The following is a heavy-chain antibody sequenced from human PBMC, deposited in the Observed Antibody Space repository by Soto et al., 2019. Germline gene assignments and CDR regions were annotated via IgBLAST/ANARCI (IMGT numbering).Heavy chain of an antibody. CDR3: ARGGDFVSYYFDY. V-gene: IGHV1-18*01. CDR1: GYTLNSYG. CDR2: ISAYNGNT. J-gene: IGHJ4*02. Sequence: APVKVYCKASGYTLNSYGIDWVRQSPGQGLEWMGWISAYNGNTNYAQKLQGRVTMTTDTSTSTAYMELRSLRSDDTAVYYCARGGDFVSYYFDYWGPGTLVTVSS. D-gene: IGHD4-17*01.